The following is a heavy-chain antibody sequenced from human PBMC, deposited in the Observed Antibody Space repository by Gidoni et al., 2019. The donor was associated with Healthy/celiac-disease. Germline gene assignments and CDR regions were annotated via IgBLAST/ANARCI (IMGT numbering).Heavy chain of an antibody. V-gene: IGHV4-39*01. CDR3: ARHSEVGATQPVDH. CDR1: GGSISSSSYY. J-gene: IGHJ4*02. CDR2: IYYSGST. D-gene: IGHD1-26*01. Sequence: QLQLQESGPGLVKPSETLSLTCTVSGGSISSSSYYWGWIRQPPGKGLEWIGNIYYSGSTSYNPSLKSRVTIFVDTSKNEFSLKLSSVTAADTAVYYCARHSEVGATQPVDHWGQGTLVTVSS.